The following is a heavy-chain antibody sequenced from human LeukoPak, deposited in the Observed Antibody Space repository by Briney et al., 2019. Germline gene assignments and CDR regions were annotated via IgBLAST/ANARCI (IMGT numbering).Heavy chain of an antibody. V-gene: IGHV3-23*01. CDR3: AKYPGGFTGIVNYYHMDV. Sequence: GGSLRLSCVASGFTLRSYVMNWVRQTPGKGLEWVSSISGSGDSTFYADSVKGRFSISRDNSKNTLFLQMNSPRAEDTALYYCAKYPGGFTGIVNYYHMDVWGKGTTVTVSS. D-gene: IGHD1-26*01. CDR2: ISGSGDST. CDR1: GFTLRSYV. J-gene: IGHJ6*03.